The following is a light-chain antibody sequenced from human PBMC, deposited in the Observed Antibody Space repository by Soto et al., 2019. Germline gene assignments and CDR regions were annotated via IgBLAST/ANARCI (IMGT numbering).Light chain of an antibody. CDR2: GAS. J-gene: IGKJ1*01. CDR1: QSVSSN. V-gene: IGKV3-15*01. CDR3: QHYNNWPPWT. Sequence: IVMTQSPATLSVSPGERATLSCRASQSVSSNLAWYQQKPGQAPRLLIYGASTRATGIPARFSGSGSGTDFTLTISSLQSEDFAVYYCQHYNNWPPWTFRQGTKVEIK.